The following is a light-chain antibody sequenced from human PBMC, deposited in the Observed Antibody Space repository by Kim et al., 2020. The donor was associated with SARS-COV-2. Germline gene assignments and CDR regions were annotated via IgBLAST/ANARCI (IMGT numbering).Light chain of an antibody. CDR3: QQYNNWHPIT. Sequence: PPGDQVNHSSTASLRVNSNIAWNQQTPSQAPKLLIYGASSRATGTSDRFSGRGSGTEFTLTISSPQAEDFALFYCQQYNNWHPITFGQGKRLEIK. CDR1: LRVNSN. V-gene: IGKV3-15*01. J-gene: IGKJ5*01. CDR2: GAS.